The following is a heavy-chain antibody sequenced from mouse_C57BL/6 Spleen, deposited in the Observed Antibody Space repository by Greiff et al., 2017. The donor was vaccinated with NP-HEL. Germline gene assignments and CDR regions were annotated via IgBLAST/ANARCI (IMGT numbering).Heavy chain of an antibody. CDR1: GFSLTSYG. CDR3: ARNTDYDYDGNYFDY. V-gene: IGHV2-2*01. D-gene: IGHD2-4*01. CDR2: IWRGGST. Sequence: VQLQQSGPGLVQPSQSLSITCTVSGFSLTSYGVHWVRQSPGKGLEWLGVIWRGGSTDYNAAFISRLSISKDNSKSQVFFKMNSLQADDTAIYYCARNTDYDYDGNYFDYWGQGTTLTVSS. J-gene: IGHJ2*01.